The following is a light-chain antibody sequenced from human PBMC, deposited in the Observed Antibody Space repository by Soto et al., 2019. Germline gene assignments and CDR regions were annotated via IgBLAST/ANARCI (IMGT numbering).Light chain of an antibody. J-gene: IGKJ2*01. CDR1: QSVLYSSNNKNY. CDR3: QQYSSIPRS. CDR2: WAS. V-gene: IGKV4-1*01. Sequence: DIVMTQSPDSLAVSLGERATINCKSSQSVLYSSNNKNYLAWYQHKPGQPPKLLIYWASTRESGVPDRFSGSGSGTDFTLTISSLQAEDVAVYYCQQYSSIPRSFGQGTKLEIK.